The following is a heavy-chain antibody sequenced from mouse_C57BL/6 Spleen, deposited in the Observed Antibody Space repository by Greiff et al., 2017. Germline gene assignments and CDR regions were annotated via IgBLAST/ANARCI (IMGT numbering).Heavy chain of an antibody. CDR3: ARSRITKYFDV. D-gene: IGHD2-4*01. Sequence: VQLQQPGAELVMPGASVKLSCKASGYTFTSYWMHWVKQRPGQGLEWIGEIDPSDSYTNYNQKFKGKSTLTVDKSSSTAYMQLSSLTSEDSAVYYCARSRITKYFDVWGTGTTVTVSS. CDR1: GYTFTSYW. J-gene: IGHJ1*03. V-gene: IGHV1-69*01. CDR2: IDPSDSYT.